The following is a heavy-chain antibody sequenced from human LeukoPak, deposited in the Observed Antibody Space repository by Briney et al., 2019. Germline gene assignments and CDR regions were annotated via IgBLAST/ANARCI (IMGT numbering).Heavy chain of an antibody. V-gene: IGHV3-48*03. CDR2: ISSSCTTT. Sequence: GGSLSLFYGAWGFSIHVCEMLWLRQAPGKGLEWISDISSSCTTTYYADSVKGRFTISRDNAKNSLYLQMKRLRAEDTAVYYCTTLKEASNFDYWGQGTLVTVSS. CDR1: GFSIHVCE. D-gene: IGHD3-3*02. CDR3: TTLKEASNFDY. J-gene: IGHJ4*02.